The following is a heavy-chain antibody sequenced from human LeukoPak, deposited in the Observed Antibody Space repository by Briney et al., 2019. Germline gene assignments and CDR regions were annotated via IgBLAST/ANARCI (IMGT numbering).Heavy chain of an antibody. Sequence: GRSLRLSCAASGFTFSSYGMHWVRQAPGKGLEWVAFIRYDGSNKYYADSVKGRFTISRDNSKNTLYLQMNSLRAEDTAVYYCAPRSRWLEDYFDYWGQGTLVTVSS. CDR1: GFTFSSYG. CDR3: APRSRWLEDYFDY. J-gene: IGHJ4*02. D-gene: IGHD5-24*01. V-gene: IGHV3-30*02. CDR2: IRYDGSNK.